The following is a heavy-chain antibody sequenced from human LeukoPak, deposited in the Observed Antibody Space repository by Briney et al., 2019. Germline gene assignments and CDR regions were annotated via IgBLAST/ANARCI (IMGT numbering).Heavy chain of an antibody. J-gene: IGHJ4*02. CDR3: ARVHYDSSGYYFRPGATDFDY. V-gene: IGHV1-69*06. CDR2: IIPIFGTA. D-gene: IGHD3-22*01. Sequence: GSSVKVSCKASGGTFSSYAISWVRQAPGQGLEWMGGIIPIFGTANYAQKFQGRVTITADKSTSTAYMELRSLRSDDTAVYYCARVHYDSSGYYFRPGATDFDYWGQGTLVTVSS. CDR1: GGTFSSYA.